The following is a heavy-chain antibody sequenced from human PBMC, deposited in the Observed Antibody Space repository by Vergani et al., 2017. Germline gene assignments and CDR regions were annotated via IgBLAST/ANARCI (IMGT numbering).Heavy chain of an antibody. V-gene: IGHV3-9*01. D-gene: IGHD3-22*01. CDR1: GFTFDDYA. CDR3: TKAGQYDSDNFHDS. CDR2: INWNSETI. J-gene: IGHJ1*01. Sequence: QLVESGGGLVQSGRSLRLSCAASGFTFDDYAMHWVRQAPGKGLEWVSAINWNSETITYADSVKGRFTISRDNAKNSLSLEMKSLRPEDAALYYCTKAGQYDSDNFHDSWGQGALVTVAS.